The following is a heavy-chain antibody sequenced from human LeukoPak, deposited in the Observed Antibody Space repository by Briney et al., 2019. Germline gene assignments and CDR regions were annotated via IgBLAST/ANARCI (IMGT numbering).Heavy chain of an antibody. J-gene: IGHJ6*02. CDR3: ARDKNGYYYYGMDV. CDR2: ISSSSTYI. D-gene: IGHD2-8*01. Sequence: GGSLRLSCVASGFPFRSFSMNWVRQAPGKGLEWVSSISSSSTYIYYADSVKGRFTISRDNAKNSLYLQMNSLRDEDTAVYYCARDKNGYYYYGMDVWGQGTTVTVSS. V-gene: IGHV3-21*01. CDR1: GFPFRSFS.